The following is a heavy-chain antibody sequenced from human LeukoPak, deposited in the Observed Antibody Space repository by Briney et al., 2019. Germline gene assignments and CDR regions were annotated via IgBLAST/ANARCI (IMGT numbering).Heavy chain of an antibody. CDR1: GFTVSSNY. D-gene: IGHD3-22*01. Sequence: GGSLRLSCAASGFTVSSNYMSWVRQAPGKGLEWVSVIYSGGSTYYADSVKGRFTISRDNSKNTLYLQMNSLRAEDTAVYYCAKSHLRVVVITYYFDYWGQGTLVTVSS. V-gene: IGHV3-66*01. CDR2: IYSGGST. J-gene: IGHJ4*02. CDR3: AKSHLRVVVITYYFDY.